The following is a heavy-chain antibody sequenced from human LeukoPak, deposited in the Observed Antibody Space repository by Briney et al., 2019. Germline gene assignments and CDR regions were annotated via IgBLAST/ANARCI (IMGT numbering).Heavy chain of an antibody. Sequence: QPGGSLRLSCAASAFTVSSNYMSRVRQAPGKGLEWVSVIYSGGSTYYADSVKGRFTISRHNSKSMLFLQLNSLRAEDTALYYCARDQHYYVAMDVWGQGTTVTVSS. CDR2: IYSGGST. J-gene: IGHJ6*02. V-gene: IGHV3-53*01. CDR1: AFTVSSNY. CDR3: ARDQHYYVAMDV. D-gene: IGHD3-10*02.